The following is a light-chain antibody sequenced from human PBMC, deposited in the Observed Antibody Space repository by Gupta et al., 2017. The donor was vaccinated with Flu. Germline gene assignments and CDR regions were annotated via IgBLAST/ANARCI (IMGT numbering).Light chain of an antibody. CDR2: LGS. V-gene: IGKV2-28*01. J-gene: IGKJ3*01. CDR1: QSLLHSNGYNY. Sequence: DIVITQSPLSLPVTPGEPASISCRSSQSLLHSNGYNYLDWYLQKPGQSPQLLIYLGSNRASGVPDRFSDSGSGTDFTLKISRVEAEDVGVYYCMQALQTPFTFGPGTKVDIK. CDR3: MQALQTPFT.